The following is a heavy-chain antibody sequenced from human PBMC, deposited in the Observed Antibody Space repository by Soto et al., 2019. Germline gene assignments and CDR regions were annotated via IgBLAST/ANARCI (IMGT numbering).Heavy chain of an antibody. J-gene: IGHJ3*02. D-gene: IGHD3-10*02. CDR1: GYTVYKPS. V-gene: IGHV1-24*01. Sequence: SVEVSRKVSGYTVYKPSMHSARQTPVKGLEWMGGFDPGDGGIIYAQGLKDRLTMTEDRSTDTAFMELTSLRSEDTAIYYCAMPIYGGNPGRAVFDIWGQGKLVT. CDR2: FDPGDGGI. CDR3: AMPIYGGNPGRAVFDI.